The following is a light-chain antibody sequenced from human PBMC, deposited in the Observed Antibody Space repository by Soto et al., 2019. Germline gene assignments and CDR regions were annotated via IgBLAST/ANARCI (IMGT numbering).Light chain of an antibody. Sequence: QSALTQPPSASGSPGQSVTISCTGPRSDIGGDNYVSWYQQLPGAAPKLLIYGNSNRPSGVPDRFSGSKSGASASLAITGLQTEDEADYYCQSYDSSLSGSKLFGGGTKVTVL. CDR2: GNS. V-gene: IGLV1-40*01. CDR3: QSYDSSLSGSKL. J-gene: IGLJ2*01. CDR1: RSDIGGDNY.